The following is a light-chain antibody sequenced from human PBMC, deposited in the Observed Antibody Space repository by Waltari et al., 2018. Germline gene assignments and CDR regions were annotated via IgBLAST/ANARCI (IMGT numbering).Light chain of an antibody. Sequence: QSALTQPASVSGSPGQSITISCTGTSSDLGFYNHVSWYPQHPGKSPKLMVYDVGERPSGVSIRFSGSKSGNTASLTIAGLQAEDEADYYCNSYAGSSSWVFGGGTKLPVL. J-gene: IGLJ3*02. CDR2: DVG. CDR1: SSDLGFYNH. CDR3: NSYAGSSSWV. V-gene: IGLV2-14*01.